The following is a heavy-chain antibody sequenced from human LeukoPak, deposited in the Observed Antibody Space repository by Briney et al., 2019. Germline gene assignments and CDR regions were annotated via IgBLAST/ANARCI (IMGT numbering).Heavy chain of an antibody. Sequence: GGSLRLSCAASGFNFAIYSMSWVRQAPGKGLEWVASMGSSGSHIYYADSVKGRLTISRDNAQNSLYLQLNSLGAEDTAVYFCAKTGGYCTTNCRGMGNRFESWGQGALVAVSS. CDR3: AKTGGYCTTNCRGMGNRFES. CDR2: MGSSGSHI. V-gene: IGHV3-21*06. CDR1: GFNFAIYS. J-gene: IGHJ5*01. D-gene: IGHD2-8*01.